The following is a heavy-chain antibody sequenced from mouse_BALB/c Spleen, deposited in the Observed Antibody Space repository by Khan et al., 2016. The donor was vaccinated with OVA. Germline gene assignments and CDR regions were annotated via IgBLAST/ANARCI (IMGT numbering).Heavy chain of an antibody. Sequence: QIQLVQSGPELKKPGETVKISCKASGYSFTNYGINWVKQSPGKALKWMGWINTYTGEPTYADDFKGRFAFSLDTSANTAYLQINILKNEDTAAYFCARPHYFSYSFDYWGQGTSVTVSA. J-gene: IGHJ4*01. CDR3: ARPHYFSYSFDY. CDR2: INTYTGEP. CDR1: GYSFTNYG. V-gene: IGHV9-3-1*01. D-gene: IGHD1-1*01.